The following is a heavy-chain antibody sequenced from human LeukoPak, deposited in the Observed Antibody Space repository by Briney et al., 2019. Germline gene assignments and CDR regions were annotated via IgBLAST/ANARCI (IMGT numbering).Heavy chain of an antibody. J-gene: IGHJ4*02. V-gene: IGHV3-74*01. CDR3: AKERAGAGEY. CDR1: GFTFSSSW. Sequence: PGGSLRLSCAASGFTFSSSWILWVRQAPGKGLVWVSRIKTDGSGGSTTSYADSVKGRFTISRDNAKNTLFLQMNSLRAEDTAVYYCAKERAGAGEYWGQGTLVTVSA. CDR2: IKTDGSGGSTT. D-gene: IGHD6-13*01.